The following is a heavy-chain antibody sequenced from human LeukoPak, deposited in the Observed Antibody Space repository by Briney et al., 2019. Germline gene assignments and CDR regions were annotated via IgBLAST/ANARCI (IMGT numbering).Heavy chain of an antibody. Sequence: ASVKVSCKASGGTFSSYAISWVRQAPGQGLEWMGRIIPILGIANYAQKFQGRVTITADKSTSTAYMELSSLRSEDTAVYYCARHPTGNSGYWVQGTLVTVSS. CDR2: IIPILGIA. CDR1: GGTFSSYA. CDR3: ARHPTGNSGY. D-gene: IGHD3-10*01. V-gene: IGHV1-69*04. J-gene: IGHJ4*02.